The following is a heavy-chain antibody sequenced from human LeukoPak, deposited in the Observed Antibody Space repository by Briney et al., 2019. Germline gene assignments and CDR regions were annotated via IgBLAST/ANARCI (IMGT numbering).Heavy chain of an antibody. CDR1: GGSISSYY. CDR2: IYYSGTT. CDR3: ARDFRSPNYYYYMDV. Sequence: PSETLSLTCTVSGGSISSYYWSWIRQPPGKGLEWIGYIYYSGTTNYNPSLKSRVTISVDTSKNQFSLKLSSVTAADTAVYYCARDFRSPNYYYYMDVWGKGTTVTVSS. J-gene: IGHJ6*03. V-gene: IGHV4-59*01.